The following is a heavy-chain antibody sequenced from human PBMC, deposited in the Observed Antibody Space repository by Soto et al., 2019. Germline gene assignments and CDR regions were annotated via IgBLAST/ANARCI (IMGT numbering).Heavy chain of an antibody. Sequence: PGGSLRLSCAASGLTFSAYGMHWVRQAPGKGLERVAVISNDGNNKYHADSVKGRFTISRDNSKNTLYLQMNSLRAEDTAVYYCAKDSGRGSADYYFDYWGRGTLVTVSS. V-gene: IGHV3-30*18. J-gene: IGHJ4*02. CDR3: AKDSGRGSADYYFDY. CDR1: GLTFSAYG. CDR2: ISNDGNNK. D-gene: IGHD3-10*01.